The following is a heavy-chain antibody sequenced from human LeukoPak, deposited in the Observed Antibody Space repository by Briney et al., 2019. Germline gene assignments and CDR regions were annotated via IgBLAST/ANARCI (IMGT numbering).Heavy chain of an antibody. J-gene: IGHJ6*03. CDR3: ARASDKGYSSSWFDIYYYYMDV. D-gene: IGHD6-13*01. CDR1: GFTFSDYY. CDR2: ISSSGSTI. V-gene: IGHV3-11*01. Sequence: GGSLRLSCAASGFTFSDYYMSWIRQAPGKGLEWVSYISSSGSTIYYADSVKGRFTISRDNAKNSLYLQMNSLRAEDTAVYYCARASDKGYSSSWFDIYYYYMDVWGKGTTVTISS.